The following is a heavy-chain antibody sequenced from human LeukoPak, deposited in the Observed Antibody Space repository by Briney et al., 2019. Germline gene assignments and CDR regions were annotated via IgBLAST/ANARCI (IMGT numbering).Heavy chain of an antibody. D-gene: IGHD2-21*02. CDR1: GGSFSGYY. CDR2: INHSGST. J-gene: IGHJ5*02. V-gene: IGHV4-34*01. Sequence: SETLSLTCAVYGGSFSGYYWSWIRQPPGKGLEWIGEINHSGSTNYNPSLKSRVTISVDTSKNQFSLKLSSVTAADTAVYYCARGFTYCGGDCYGSWGQGTLVTVSS. CDR3: ARGFTYCGGDCYGS.